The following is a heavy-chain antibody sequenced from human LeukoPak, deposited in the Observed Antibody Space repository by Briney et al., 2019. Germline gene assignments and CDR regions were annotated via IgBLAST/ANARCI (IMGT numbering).Heavy chain of an antibody. J-gene: IGHJ5*02. V-gene: IGHV1-24*01. CDR1: GYTLTELS. D-gene: IGHD6-19*01. Sequence: ASVKVSCKVSGYTLTELSMHWVRQAPGKGLEWMGGFDPEDGETIYAQKFQGRVTMTEDTSPDTAYMELSSLRSEDTAVYYCARDRSGWYKNWFDPWGQGTLVTVSS. CDR2: FDPEDGET. CDR3: ARDRSGWYKNWFDP.